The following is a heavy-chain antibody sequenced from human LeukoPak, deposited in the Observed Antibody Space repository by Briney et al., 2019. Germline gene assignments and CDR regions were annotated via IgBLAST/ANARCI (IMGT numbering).Heavy chain of an antibody. J-gene: IGHJ4*02. Sequence: SETLSLTCAVYGGSFSGYYWSWIRQPPGKGLEWIGEIKHSGSTNYNPSLKSRVTISVDTSKNQFSLKLSSVTAADTAVYYCAGARWLQRLWDDYWGQGTLVTVSS. V-gene: IGHV4-34*01. CDR2: IKHSGST. CDR3: AGARWLQRLWDDY. D-gene: IGHD5-24*01. CDR1: GGSFSGYY.